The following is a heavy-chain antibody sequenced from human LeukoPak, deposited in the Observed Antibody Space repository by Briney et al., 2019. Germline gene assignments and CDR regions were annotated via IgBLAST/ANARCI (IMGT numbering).Heavy chain of an antibody. Sequence: SETLSLTCTVSGGSISSSGYYGGWIRQPPGKGLEWIGSIYYSGGTYYNPSLKSRVIISVDTSKNQFSLKLSSVTAADAALYYCARHFYGSGSYYFDYWGQGTLVTVSS. CDR2: IYYSGGT. J-gene: IGHJ4*02. V-gene: IGHV4-39*01. CDR1: GGSISSSGYY. D-gene: IGHD3-10*01. CDR3: ARHFYGSGSYYFDY.